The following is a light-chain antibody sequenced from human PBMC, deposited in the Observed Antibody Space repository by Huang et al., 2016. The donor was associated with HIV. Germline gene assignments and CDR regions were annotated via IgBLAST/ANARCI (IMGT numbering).Light chain of an antibody. V-gene: IGKV1-39*01. J-gene: IGKJ2*01. Sequence: DIQMTQFPSSLSTFVGDRVTITCRASQNIHTVLHWYTEKPGKAPRLLIYSASSLEDGVPSRFSGSASGTEFTLTISNLQPDDFATYYCQQSYRTPYTFGQGTKLDI. CDR1: QNIHTV. CDR3: QQSYRTPYT. CDR2: SAS.